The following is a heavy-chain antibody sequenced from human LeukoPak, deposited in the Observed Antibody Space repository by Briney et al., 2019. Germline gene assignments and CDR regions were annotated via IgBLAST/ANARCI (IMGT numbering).Heavy chain of an antibody. CDR3: AKPLEKYTYGGNFDY. CDR2: ITDSGGST. CDR1: GFTFNSYA. V-gene: IGHV3-23*01. D-gene: IGHD4-23*01. Sequence: PGGSLRLSCAASGFTFNSYAMTWVRQAPGKGLEWVSSITDSGGSTYYADSVKGRFTISRDNSKNTLYLQMNSLRAEDTAVYYCAKPLEKYTYGGNFDYWGQGLLVTVSS. J-gene: IGHJ4*02.